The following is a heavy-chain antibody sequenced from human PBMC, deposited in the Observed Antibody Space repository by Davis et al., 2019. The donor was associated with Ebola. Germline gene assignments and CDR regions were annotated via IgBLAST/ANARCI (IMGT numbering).Heavy chain of an antibody. D-gene: IGHD2-2*02. CDR2: IYYSGST. J-gene: IGHJ6*02. CDR3: ARGGLVVPAAIFGSYGMDV. V-gene: IGHV4-59*01. CDR1: GGSFSGYY. Sequence: GSLRLSCAVYGGSFSGYYWSWIRQPPGKGLEWIGYIYYSGSTNYNPSLKSRVTISVDTSKNQFSLKLSSVTAADTAVYYCARGGLVVPAAIFGSYGMDVWGQGTTVTVSS.